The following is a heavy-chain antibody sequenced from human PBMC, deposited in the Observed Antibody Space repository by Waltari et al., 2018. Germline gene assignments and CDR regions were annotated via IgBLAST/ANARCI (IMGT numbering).Heavy chain of an antibody. CDR2: ITSDGSRT. D-gene: IGHD2-15*01. Sequence: VQLVASGGGLVQAGGSLSLSCEALGVTFSTYWMCWVRQVPGKGLVWVSTITSDGSRTRYADSVKGRFTISRDNAKNTLYLQTNSLRAEDTAVYYCASHRPGGYGMDVWGHGTTVTVSS. CDR1: GVTFSTYW. J-gene: IGHJ6*02. CDR3: ASHRPGGYGMDV. V-gene: IGHV3-74*01.